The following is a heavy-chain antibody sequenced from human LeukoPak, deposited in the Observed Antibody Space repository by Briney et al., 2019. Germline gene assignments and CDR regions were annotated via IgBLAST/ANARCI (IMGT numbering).Heavy chain of an antibody. CDR1: GGSISSYY. D-gene: IGHD3-22*01. Sequence: PSETLSLTCTVSGGSISSYYWSWIRQPPGKGMEWMGEINHRGSTNYNPSLKSRVTISVDTSKNQFSLKLSSVTAADTAVYYCASHYYNTTGPRDSWGQGTLVTVST. CDR3: ASHYYNTTGPRDS. V-gene: IGHV4-34*01. J-gene: IGHJ4*02. CDR2: INHRGST.